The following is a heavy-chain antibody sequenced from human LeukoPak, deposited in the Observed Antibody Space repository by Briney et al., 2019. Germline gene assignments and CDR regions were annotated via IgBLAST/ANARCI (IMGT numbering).Heavy chain of an antibody. D-gene: IGHD2-15*01. CDR2: MDPNSGNT. J-gene: IGHJ5*02. V-gene: IGHV1-8*01. Sequence: GASVKVSCKASGYTFTSYNINWVRQATGQGLEWMGWMDPNSGNTGYAQKFQGRVTMTRNTSISTAYMDLSSLRSEDTAVYYCARGYCNGASCYRDQGWFDPWCQGTLVTVSS. CDR1: GYTFTSYN. CDR3: ARGYCNGASCYRDQGWFDP.